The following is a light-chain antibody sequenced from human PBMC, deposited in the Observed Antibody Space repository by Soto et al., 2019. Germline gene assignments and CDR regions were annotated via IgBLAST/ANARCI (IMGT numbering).Light chain of an antibody. CDR1: NSDVGGYNY. V-gene: IGLV2-14*01. CDR2: DVS. Sequence: QSALTQPASVSGSPGQSITISCSGTNSDVGGYNYVSWYQQHPGKAPTLMIYDVSYRPSGISNRFSGSKSDNTASLTISGLQAEDEADYYCSSYTTSSLYVFGTGTKVTVL. J-gene: IGLJ1*01. CDR3: SSYTTSSLYV.